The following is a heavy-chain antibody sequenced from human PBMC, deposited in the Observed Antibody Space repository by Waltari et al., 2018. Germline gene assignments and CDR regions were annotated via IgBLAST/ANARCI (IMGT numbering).Heavy chain of an antibody. Sequence: QGLEWMGGIIPIFGTANYAQKFQGRVTITADKSTSTAYMELSSLRSEDTAVYYCALCYTPPHYYYYYYYMDVWGKGTTVTVSS. V-gene: IGHV1-69*06. CDR2: IIPIFGTA. CDR3: ALCYTPPHYYYYYYYMDV. D-gene: IGHD2-8*01. J-gene: IGHJ6*03.